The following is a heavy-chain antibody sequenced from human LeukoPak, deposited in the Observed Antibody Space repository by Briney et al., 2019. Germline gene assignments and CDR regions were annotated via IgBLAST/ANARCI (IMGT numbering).Heavy chain of an antibody. CDR1: GASITTYF. CDR2: IYNRGNT. CDR3: ATDGSGMGY. Sequence: SETLSLTCTVSGASITTYFWSWIRQPPGKGLEWIGNIYNRGNTNYNPSLKSRVTISVDTSKNQFSLKLNSVTAADTGVYYCATDGSGMGYWGQGTLVTVSS. J-gene: IGHJ4*02. D-gene: IGHD3-10*01. V-gene: IGHV4-59*01.